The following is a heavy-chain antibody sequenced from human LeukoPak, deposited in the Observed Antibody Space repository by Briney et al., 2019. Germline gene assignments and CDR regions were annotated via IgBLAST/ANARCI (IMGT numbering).Heavy chain of an antibody. V-gene: IGHV4-59*01. CDR3: ARDSVTMVRGVIRSSNWFDP. CDR1: GGSISSYY. D-gene: IGHD3-10*01. J-gene: IGHJ5*02. CDR2: IYYSGST. Sequence: SETLSLTCTVSGGSISSYYWSWIRQPPGKGLEWIGYIYYSGSTNYNPSLKSRVTISVDTSKNQFFLKLSSVTAADTAVYYCARDSVTMVRGVIRSSNWFDPWGQGTLVTVSS.